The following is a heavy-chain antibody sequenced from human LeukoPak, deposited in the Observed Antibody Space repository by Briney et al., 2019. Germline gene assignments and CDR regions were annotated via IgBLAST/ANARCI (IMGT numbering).Heavy chain of an antibody. J-gene: IGHJ3*02. D-gene: IGHD2-2*01. Sequence: VGPLRLSCAAAGFTFSIYGMHWVRQAPGKGLEWVAVISCDGSNEYYADSVKGRFTISRDNSKNTLYLQMNSLRPEDAAVYYCARDYFCSSTSCSATGAFDIWGQGTMVTVSS. V-gene: IGHV3-30*03. CDR3: ARDYFCSSTSCSATGAFDI. CDR2: ISCDGSNE. CDR1: GFTFSIYG.